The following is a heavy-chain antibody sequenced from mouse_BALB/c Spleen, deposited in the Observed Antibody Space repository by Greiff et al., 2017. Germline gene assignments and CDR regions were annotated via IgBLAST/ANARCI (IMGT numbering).Heavy chain of an antibody. V-gene: IGHV5-9-4*01. D-gene: IGHD1-1*01. J-gene: IGHJ4*01. CDR1: GFTFSSYA. CDR2: ISSGGSYT. CDR3: ARETTVVATDAMDY. Sequence: EVKLMESGGGLVKPGGSLKLSCAASGFTFSSYAMSWVRQSPEKRLEWVAEISSGGSYTYYPDTVTGRFTISRDNAKNTLYLEMSSLRSEDTAMYYCARETTVVATDAMDYGGQGTSVTVSS.